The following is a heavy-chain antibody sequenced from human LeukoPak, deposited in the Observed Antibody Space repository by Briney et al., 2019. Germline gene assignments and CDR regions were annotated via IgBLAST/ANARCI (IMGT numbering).Heavy chain of an antibody. D-gene: IGHD3-22*01. CDR2: INHSGST. Sequence: PSETLSLTCAVYGGSFSGYYWSWIRQPPGKGLEWIGEINHSGSTNYNPSLKSRVTISVDPSQNQFSLKLSSVTAADTAVYYCARTTYYYDSSGYGFGYWGQGTLVTVSS. CDR1: GGSFSGYY. V-gene: IGHV4-34*01. CDR3: ARTTYYYDSSGYGFGY. J-gene: IGHJ4*02.